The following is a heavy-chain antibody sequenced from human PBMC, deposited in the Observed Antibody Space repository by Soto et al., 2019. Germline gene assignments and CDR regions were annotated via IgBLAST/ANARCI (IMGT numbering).Heavy chain of an antibody. Sequence: GGSLRLSCAASGFTFSSYGMHWVRQAPGKGLEWVAVISYDGSNKYYVDSVKGRFTISRDNSKNTLYLQMNSLRAEDTAVYYCAKESSYGSVYYYYYYYMDVWGKGTTVTVSS. J-gene: IGHJ6*03. CDR3: AKESSYGSVYYYYYYYMDV. CDR1: GFTFSSYG. V-gene: IGHV3-30*18. CDR2: ISYDGSNK. D-gene: IGHD5-18*01.